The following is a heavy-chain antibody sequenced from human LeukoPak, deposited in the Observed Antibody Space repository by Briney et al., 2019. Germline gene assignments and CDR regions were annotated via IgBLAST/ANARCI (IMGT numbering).Heavy chain of an antibody. CDR3: ARDVPYSSGWSNY. J-gene: IGHJ4*02. V-gene: IGHV3-30*04. Sequence: PGRSLRLSCAASGFTFSSYAMHWVRQAPGKGLEWVAVISYDGSNKYYADSVKGRFTISRDNSKNTLYLQMNSLRAEDTAVYYCARDVPYSSGWSNYWGQGTLVTVSS. D-gene: IGHD6-19*01. CDR2: ISYDGSNK. CDR1: GFTFSSYA.